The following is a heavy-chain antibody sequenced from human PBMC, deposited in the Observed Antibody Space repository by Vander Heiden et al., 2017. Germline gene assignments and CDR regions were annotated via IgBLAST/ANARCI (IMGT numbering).Heavy chain of an antibody. CDR2: TWRDVTNR. D-gene: IGHD6-13*01. J-gene: IGHJ3*02. V-gene: IGHV3-33*01. CDR1: GFTFSTYG. CDR3: ARAKEQLARGFDI. Sequence: QVQLVESGGGAVQPGRSLRLSCAASGFTFSTYGMHWVRQAPGKGLEWVAVTWRDVTNRYYADSVKGRFTVSRDNSKNTLYLQMDSLRGEDTAVYYCARAKEQLARGFDIWGRGTVVSVSS.